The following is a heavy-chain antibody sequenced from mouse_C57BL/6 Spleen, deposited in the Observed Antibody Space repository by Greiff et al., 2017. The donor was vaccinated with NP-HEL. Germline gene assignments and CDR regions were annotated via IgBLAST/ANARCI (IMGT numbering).Heavy chain of an antibody. D-gene: IGHD2-3*01. Sequence: DVKLVESEGGLVQPGSSMKLSCTASGFTFSDYYMAWVRQVPEKGLEWVANINYDGSSTYYLDSLKSRFIISRDNAKNILYLQMSSLKSEDTATYYCARDGVDDGYDWYVDVWGTGTTVTVSS. J-gene: IGHJ1*03. CDR3: ARDGVDDGYDWYVDV. V-gene: IGHV5-16*01. CDR1: GFTFSDYY. CDR2: INYDGSST.